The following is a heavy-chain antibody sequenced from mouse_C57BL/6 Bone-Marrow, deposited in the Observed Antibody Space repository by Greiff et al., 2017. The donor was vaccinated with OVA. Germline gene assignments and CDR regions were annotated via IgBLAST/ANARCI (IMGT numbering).Heavy chain of an antibody. CDR2: IRNKANGYTT. J-gene: IGHJ1*03. CDR3: ARWHYYGSSPYWYFDV. D-gene: IGHD1-1*01. Sequence: EVKLMESGGGLVQPGGSLSLSCAASGFTFTDYYMSWVRQPPGKALEWLGFIRNKANGYTTEYSASVKGRFTISRDNSQSILYRQMNALRAEDSATYYCARWHYYGSSPYWYFDVWGTGTTVTVSS. CDR1: GFTFTDYY. V-gene: IGHV7-3*01.